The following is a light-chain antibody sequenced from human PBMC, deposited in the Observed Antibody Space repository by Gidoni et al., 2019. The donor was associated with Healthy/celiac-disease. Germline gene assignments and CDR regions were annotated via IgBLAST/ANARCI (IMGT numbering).Light chain of an antibody. J-gene: IGLJ3*02. Sequence: QTVVTQEPSFSVSPGGTVPLTCGLTSGSVSTSSYPSWYQQTPGQAPRTLIYSTNTRPSGVPDRFSGSILGNKAALTITGAQADDESDYYCVLYMGSGIWVFGGGTKLTVL. CDR2: STN. CDR3: VLYMGSGIWV. V-gene: IGLV8-61*01. CDR1: SGSVSTSSY.